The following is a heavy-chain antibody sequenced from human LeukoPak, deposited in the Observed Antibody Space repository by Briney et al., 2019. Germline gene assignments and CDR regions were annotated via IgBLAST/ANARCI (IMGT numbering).Heavy chain of an antibody. Sequence: GGSLRLSCAASGFTFSSYAMSWVRQAPGKGLEWVSATSGSGYSTYYADSVKGRFTIPRDNSKNTLYLQMNSLRAEDTAVYYCAKEAGYSGYDYPDYWGQGTLVTVSS. CDR1: GFTFSSYA. D-gene: IGHD5-12*01. V-gene: IGHV3-23*01. CDR3: AKEAGYSGYDYPDY. J-gene: IGHJ4*02. CDR2: TSGSGYST.